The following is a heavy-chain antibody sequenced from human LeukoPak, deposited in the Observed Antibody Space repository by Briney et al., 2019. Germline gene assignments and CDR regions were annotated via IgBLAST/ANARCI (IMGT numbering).Heavy chain of an antibody. Sequence: SETLSLTCAVYGGSFSGYYWSWIRQPPGKGLEWIGEINHSGSTNYNPSLKSRVTISVDTSKNQFSLKLSSVTAADAAVYYCARGRFPRFFDYWGQGTLVTVSS. CDR1: GGSFSGYY. D-gene: IGHD3-3*01. CDR2: INHSGST. J-gene: IGHJ4*02. CDR3: ARGRFPRFFDY. V-gene: IGHV4-34*01.